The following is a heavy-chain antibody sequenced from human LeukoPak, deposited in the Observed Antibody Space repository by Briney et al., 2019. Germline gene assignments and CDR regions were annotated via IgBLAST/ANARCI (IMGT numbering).Heavy chain of an antibody. CDR2: INPNSGGT. Sequence: ASVKVSCKASGYTFTDYYMHWVRQAPGQGLEWMGWINPNSGGTNYAQKFQGRVTMTRDTSISTAYMELSRLRSDDTAVYYCASLTAMVTSGDYWGQGTLVTVSS. CDR3: ASLTAMVTSGDY. D-gene: IGHD5-18*01. J-gene: IGHJ4*02. CDR1: GYTFTDYY. V-gene: IGHV1-2*02.